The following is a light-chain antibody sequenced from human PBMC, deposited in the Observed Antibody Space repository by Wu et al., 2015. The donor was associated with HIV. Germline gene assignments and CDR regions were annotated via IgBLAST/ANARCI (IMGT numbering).Light chain of an antibody. CDR1: QSIGNY. CDR2: NTS. J-gene: IGKJ5*01. Sequence: EIVLTQSPATLSLSPGDRATLSCRASQSIGNYLAWYQQKPGQTPRLLFFNTSNRATGIPPRFSGRGSETDFTLTISSPESEDFALYYCQYRTTFGQGTRLES. CDR3: QYRTT. V-gene: IGKV3-11*01.